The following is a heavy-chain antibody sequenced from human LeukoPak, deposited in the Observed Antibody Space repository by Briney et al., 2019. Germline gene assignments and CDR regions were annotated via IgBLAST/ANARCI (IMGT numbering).Heavy chain of an antibody. D-gene: IGHD3-16*01. CDR1: GFSFSSYS. CDR3: ARGLYYYGTDAFDI. Sequence: GGSLRLSCAVPGFSFSSYSMNWVRQAPGRRLEWVSSISASGNYIYYADSVKGRFTISRDSAENSLYLQMNSLGAEDTAVYYCARGLYYYGTDAFDIWGQGTMVTVS. J-gene: IGHJ3*02. V-gene: IGHV3-21*01. CDR2: ISASGNYI.